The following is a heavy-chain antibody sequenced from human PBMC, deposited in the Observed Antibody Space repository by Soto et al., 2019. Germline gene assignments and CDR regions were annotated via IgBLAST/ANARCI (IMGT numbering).Heavy chain of an antibody. CDR1: GGSISRTNYY. V-gene: IGHV4-39*01. D-gene: IGHD2-15*01. J-gene: IGHJ4*02. Sequence: SETLSLTCTVSGGSISRTNYYWGWVRQPPGKGLEWIAAIHNSGSTYYSPSLKSRVTISVDTSNNQFSLKLGSVTAADTAVYYCARYVGGTYYFDYWGQGVLVTVSS. CDR3: ARYVGGTYYFDY. CDR2: IHNSGST.